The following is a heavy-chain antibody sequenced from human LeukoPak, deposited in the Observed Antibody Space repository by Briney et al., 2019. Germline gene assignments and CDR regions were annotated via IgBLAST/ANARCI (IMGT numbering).Heavy chain of an antibody. CDR3: ARGKGIAVSSFDY. CDR1: GFTFSSYA. CDR2: ISGSGGST. J-gene: IGHJ4*02. V-gene: IGHV3-23*01. Sequence: QPGGSLRLSCAASGFTFSSYAMSWVRQAPGKGLEWVSGISGSGGSTYYADSVKGRCTISRDNSKNPLSLQMNSLRAEDTALYYCARGKGIAVSSFDYWGQGTLVTVSS. D-gene: IGHD6-19*01.